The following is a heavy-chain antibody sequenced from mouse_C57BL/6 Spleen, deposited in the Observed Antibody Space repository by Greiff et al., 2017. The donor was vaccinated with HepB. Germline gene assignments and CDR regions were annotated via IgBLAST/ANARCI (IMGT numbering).Heavy chain of an antibody. V-gene: IGHV1-55*01. CDR2: IYPGSGST. CDR1: GYTFTSYW. J-gene: IGHJ2*01. Sequence: QVQLQQPGAELVKPGASVKMSCKASGYTFTSYWITWVKQRPGQGLEWIGDIYPGSGSTNYNEKFKSKATLTVDTSSSTAYMQLSSLTSEDSAVYYCARSQLGRGETDYWGQGTTLTVSS. D-gene: IGHD4-1*02. CDR3: ARSQLGRGETDY.